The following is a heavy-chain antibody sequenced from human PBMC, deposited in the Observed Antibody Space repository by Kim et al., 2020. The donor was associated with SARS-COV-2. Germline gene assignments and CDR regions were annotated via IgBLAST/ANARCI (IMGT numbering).Heavy chain of an antibody. V-gene: IGHV1-69*13. D-gene: IGHD3-22*01. Sequence: SVKVSCKASGGTFSSYAISWVRQAPGQGLEWMGGIIPIFGTANYAQKFQGRVTITADESTSTAYMELSSLRSEDTAVYYCARDKGYYYDSSGYFLDYWGQGTLVTVSS. CDR1: GGTFSSYA. CDR2: IIPIFGTA. CDR3: ARDKGYYYDSSGYFLDY. J-gene: IGHJ4*02.